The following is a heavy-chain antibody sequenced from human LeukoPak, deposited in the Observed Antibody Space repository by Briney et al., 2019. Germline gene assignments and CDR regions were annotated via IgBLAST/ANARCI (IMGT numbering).Heavy chain of an antibody. CDR1: GYTFTGYY. Sequence: ASVKVSCKASGYTFTGYYIHWVRQAPGQGLEWMGWINPHSGGTSYAQNFQGRVTMTRDTSISTAYMDLSRLRSDDTAFYYCARDSNYYGSGSYYNSDYWGQGTLVNLSS. V-gene: IGHV1-2*02. J-gene: IGHJ4*02. CDR3: ARDSNYYGSGSYYNSDY. D-gene: IGHD3-10*01. CDR2: INPHSGGT.